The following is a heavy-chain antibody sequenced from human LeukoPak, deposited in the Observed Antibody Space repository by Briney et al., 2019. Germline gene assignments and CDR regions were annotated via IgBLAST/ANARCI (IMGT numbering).Heavy chain of an antibody. J-gene: IGHJ5*02. Sequence: ASVKVSCKASGYTFTSYGISWVRQAPGQGLEWMGWISAYNGNTNYAQKLQGRVTMTTDTSTSTAYMELRSLRSDDTAVYYCARVIRYKPGPDWFDPWGQGTLVTVYS. CDR1: GYTFTSYG. CDR3: ARVIRYKPGPDWFDP. D-gene: IGHD1-14*01. CDR2: ISAYNGNT. V-gene: IGHV1-18*01.